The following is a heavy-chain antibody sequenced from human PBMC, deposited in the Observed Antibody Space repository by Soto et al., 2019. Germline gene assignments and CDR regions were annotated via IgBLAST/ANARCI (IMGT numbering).Heavy chain of an antibody. CDR2: ILYSGST. V-gene: IGHV4-30-4*01. D-gene: IGHD6-25*01. CDR1: GGSISSGDFY. Sequence: PSGALSLTSTVSGGSISSGDFYWTWIRQPPGKGLEGIGHILYSGSTYYNPSLKSRIAISVDTSRNQFSLKVNSVTAADMAAYYCARFPFFCRGGGCNYYFYGLEVLGEGTSVT. CDR3: ARFPFFCRGGGCNYYFYGLEV. J-gene: IGHJ6*02.